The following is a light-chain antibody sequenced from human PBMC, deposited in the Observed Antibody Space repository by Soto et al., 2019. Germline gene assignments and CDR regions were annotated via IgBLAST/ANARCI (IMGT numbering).Light chain of an antibody. J-gene: IGLJ1*01. CDR2: DVS. CDR3: CSYAGTYTYV. V-gene: IGLV2-11*01. Sequence: QSVLTQPRSVSGSPGQSVTISCTGTNSDDGKYNYVSWYQQHPDKAPQLLIFDVSNRPSGVPHRFSGSKSGNTASLTISGLQAEDEADYYCCSYAGTYTYVFGSGTKLTVL. CDR1: NSDDGKYNY.